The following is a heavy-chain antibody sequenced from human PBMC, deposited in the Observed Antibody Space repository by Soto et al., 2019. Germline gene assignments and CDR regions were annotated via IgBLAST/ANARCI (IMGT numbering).Heavy chain of an antibody. V-gene: IGHV1-18*01. CDR3: ATVGYKVKSYWFDP. CDR1: GYTFTSYG. CDR2: ISAYNGNT. Sequence: ASVKVSCKASGYTFTSYGISWVRQAPGQGLEWMGWISAYNGNTNYAQKLQGRVTMTTDTSTSTAYMELRSLRSDDTAVYYCATVGYKVKSYWFDPWGQGTLVTVSS. J-gene: IGHJ5*02. D-gene: IGHD5-12*01.